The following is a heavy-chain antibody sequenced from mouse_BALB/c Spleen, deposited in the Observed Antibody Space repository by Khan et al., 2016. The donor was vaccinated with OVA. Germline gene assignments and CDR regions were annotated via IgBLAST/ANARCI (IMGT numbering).Heavy chain of an antibody. CDR1: GYTFTKYW. CDR2: INPSTGYT. D-gene: IGHD1-1*01. CDR3: VNHGSSSAWFTY. J-gene: IGHJ3*01. V-gene: IGHV1-7*01. Sequence: QVQLQQSGAELAKPGASVKMSCKASGYTFTKYWMHWVKQRPGQGLEWIGCINPSTGYTEYNQKFKDKATLTADKSSSTAYMQLGSLTSEDSAVYYCVNHGSSSAWFTYWGQGTLVTVSA.